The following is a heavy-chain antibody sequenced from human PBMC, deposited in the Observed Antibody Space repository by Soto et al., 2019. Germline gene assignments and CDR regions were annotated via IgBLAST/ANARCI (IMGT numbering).Heavy chain of an antibody. CDR1: GGTFSSYT. V-gene: IGHV1-69*04. CDR3: ARDLTNWYFDL. CDR2: IIPILGIA. J-gene: IGHJ2*01. Sequence: SVKLSCKASGGTFSSYTISWVRQAPGQGLEWMGRIIPILGIANYAQKFQGRVTITADKSTSTAYMELSSLRSEDTAVYYCARDLTNWYFDLWGRGTLVTVSS.